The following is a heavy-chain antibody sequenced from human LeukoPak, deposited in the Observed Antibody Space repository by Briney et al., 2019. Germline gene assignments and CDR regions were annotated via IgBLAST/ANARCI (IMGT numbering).Heavy chain of an antibody. D-gene: IGHD2-15*01. CDR2: IYTTGTT. J-gene: IGHJ5*02. CDR1: DTSINTYY. Sequence: PSETLSLTCTVSDTSINTYYWSWIRQPAGKGLEWIGHIYTTGTTNYNPSLKSRVTMSIDTSKNQFSLNLRSVTAADTAVYYCARGSGVTDWFDPWGQGTLVTVSS. V-gene: IGHV4-4*07. CDR3: ARGSGVTDWFDP.